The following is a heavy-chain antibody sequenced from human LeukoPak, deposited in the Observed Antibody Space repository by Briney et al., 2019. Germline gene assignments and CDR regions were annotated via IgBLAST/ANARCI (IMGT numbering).Heavy chain of an antibody. CDR1: GGSVSSGSYY. J-gene: IGHJ2*01. CDR3: ARDPQGYFDL. Sequence: SETLSLTCTVSGGSVSSGSYYWSWIRQPPGKGLEWIGYIYYSGSTNYNPSLKSRVTISVDTSKNQFSRKLSSVTAADTAVYYCARDPQGYFDLWGRGTLVTVSS. V-gene: IGHV4-61*01. CDR2: IYYSGST.